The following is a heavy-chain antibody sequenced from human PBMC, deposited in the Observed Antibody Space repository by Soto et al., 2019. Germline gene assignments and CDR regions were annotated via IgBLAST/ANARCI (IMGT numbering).Heavy chain of an antibody. J-gene: IGHJ3*02. CDR3: ASVEERPDAFDI. D-gene: IGHD1-1*01. CDR1: GYTFTSYD. Sequence: GASVKVSCKASGYTFTSYDINWVRQATGQGLEWMGWMNPNSGNTGYAQKFKGRVTMTRNTSISTAYMELSSLRSDYTAVYYCASVEERPDAFDIWGQGTMVTVSS. CDR2: MNPNSGNT. V-gene: IGHV1-8*01.